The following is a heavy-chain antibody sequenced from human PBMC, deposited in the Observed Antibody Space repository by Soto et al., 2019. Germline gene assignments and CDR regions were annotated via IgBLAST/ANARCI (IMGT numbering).Heavy chain of an antibody. J-gene: IGHJ4*02. CDR3: ARDEAIDY. CDR1: GFTFSNYW. V-gene: IGHV3-7*03. CDR2: IKQDGGDQ. Sequence: GGSLRLSCAASGFTFSNYWMSWFRQAPGKGLEWVANIKQDGGDQYYVDSVKGRFSISRDNAKNSLYLQMNSLRAEDTAVYYCARDEAIDYWGQGTLVTVSS.